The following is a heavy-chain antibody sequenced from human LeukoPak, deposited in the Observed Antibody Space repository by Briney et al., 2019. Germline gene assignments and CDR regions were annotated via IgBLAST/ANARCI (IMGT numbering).Heavy chain of an antibody. D-gene: IGHD6-13*01. Sequence: GGPLRLSCAASGFTFSYYSRNWVRQAQGKGLEWVPSISSSSGYIYCADSVKGRFNISRDNAKNSLYLQMNSLRAEDTGLYYCAASIAYRSSWFADYWGQGTLVTVSS. CDR1: GFTFSYYS. CDR2: ISSSSGYI. CDR3: AASIAYRSSWFADY. V-gene: IGHV3-21*01. J-gene: IGHJ4*02.